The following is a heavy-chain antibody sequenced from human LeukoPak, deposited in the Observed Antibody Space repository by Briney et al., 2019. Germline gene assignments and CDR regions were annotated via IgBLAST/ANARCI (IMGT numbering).Heavy chain of an antibody. Sequence: KPSETLSLTCTVSGGSISSYYWSWIRQPPGKGLEWIGYIYYSGSTNYNPSLKSRVTISVDTSKNQFSLKLSSVTAADTAVYYCARDRKRVVVPSYYYYGMDVWGQGTTVTVSS. V-gene: IGHV4-59*01. J-gene: IGHJ6*02. CDR3: ARDRKRVVVPSYYYYGMDV. D-gene: IGHD2-2*01. CDR1: GGSISSYY. CDR2: IYYSGST.